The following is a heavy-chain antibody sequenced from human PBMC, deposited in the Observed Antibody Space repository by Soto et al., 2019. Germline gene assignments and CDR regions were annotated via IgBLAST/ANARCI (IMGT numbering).Heavy chain of an antibody. Sequence: QPGGSLRLSCAASGFTFDDYALHWGRQVPGKGLEWVSGISWNSVAIHYADSVKGRFTISRDNAKNSLYLQMNNLRGEDTALYYCAKATRLTDTGSDWGQGTLVTVSS. J-gene: IGHJ4*02. CDR1: GFTFDDYA. D-gene: IGHD2-8*02. CDR2: ISWNSVAI. CDR3: AKATRLTDTGSD. V-gene: IGHV3-9*01.